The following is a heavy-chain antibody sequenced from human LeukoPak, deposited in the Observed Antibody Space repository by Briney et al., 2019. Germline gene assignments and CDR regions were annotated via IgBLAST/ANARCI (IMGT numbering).Heavy chain of an antibody. CDR2: INSDGSIT. V-gene: IGHV3-74*01. D-gene: IGHD6-25*01. Sequence: PGGSLRLSCAASGNTFSTSWMHWVRQAPGRGLVWVSRINSDGSITTYADSVKGRFTISRDNAKNTLYLQMNSLRAEDTAVYYCARSGRSAGQLYWGQGTLVTVSS. CDR1: GNTFSTSW. J-gene: IGHJ4*02. CDR3: ARSGRSAGQLY.